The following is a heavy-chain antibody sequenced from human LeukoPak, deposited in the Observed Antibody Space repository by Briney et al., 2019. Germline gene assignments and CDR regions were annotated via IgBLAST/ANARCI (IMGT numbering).Heavy chain of an antibody. CDR2: IYHSGST. V-gene: IGHV4-30-2*02. J-gene: IGHJ1*01. CDR3: LVLAGSYGWLYFQH. CDR1: GGSISSGGYS. Sequence: PSQTLSLTCTVSGGSISSGGYSWSWIRQPPGKGLEWIGYIYHSGSTYYNSSLKSRVTISLDTSKNQFSLKLSSVTAADTAVYCALVLAGSYGWLYFQHGGQGTLVTVSS. D-gene: IGHD5-18*01.